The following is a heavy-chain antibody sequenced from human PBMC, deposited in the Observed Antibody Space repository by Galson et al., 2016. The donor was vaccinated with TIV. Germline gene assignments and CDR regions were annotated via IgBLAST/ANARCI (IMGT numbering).Heavy chain of an antibody. V-gene: IGHV3-30*13. CDR1: GFTFGSYD. Sequence: SLRLSCAASGFTFGSYDMHWVRQAPGKGLEWVAFIAYDGSSRNYADSMKGRFTTSRDNSKNRLNLHMNSLRPEDTAVYYCARVFQSCQLDYWGQGTLVTVSS. CDR3: ARVFQSCQLDY. J-gene: IGHJ4*02. D-gene: IGHD2/OR15-2a*01. CDR2: IAYDGSSR.